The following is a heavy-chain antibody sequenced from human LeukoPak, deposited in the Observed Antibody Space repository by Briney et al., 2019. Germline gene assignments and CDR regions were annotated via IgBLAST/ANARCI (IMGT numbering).Heavy chain of an antibody. CDR1: GFTFSDYR. CDR3: VRLRRNSDMSDYYCCVTW. V-gene: IGHV3-21*01. J-gene: IGHJ4*02. CDR2: INPTSTSI. Sequence: GSLRLSCAASGFTFSDYRKNRVGPAPGKGLEWVSSINPTSTSIYYADAVRGRFTISRDNAKNSVYLQMNSLRAEDTALYYWVRLRRNSDMSDYYCCVTWGGQGILVTVSS. D-gene: IGHD3-22*01.